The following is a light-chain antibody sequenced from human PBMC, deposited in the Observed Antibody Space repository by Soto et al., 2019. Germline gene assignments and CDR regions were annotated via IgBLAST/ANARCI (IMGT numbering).Light chain of an antibody. V-gene: IGKV4-1*01. CDR2: WAS. CDR3: QQYYRTPWT. J-gene: IGKJ1*01. CDR1: QSVLYSSNNKNY. Sequence: DIVMTQSPDSLAVSLGERATINCKSSQSVLYSSNNKNYLAWYQQKPGQPPKLLIYWASTRESGVPDGSSGSGSETDFTLTISSLQAEDVAVYYCQQYYRTPWTFGRGTKVEIK.